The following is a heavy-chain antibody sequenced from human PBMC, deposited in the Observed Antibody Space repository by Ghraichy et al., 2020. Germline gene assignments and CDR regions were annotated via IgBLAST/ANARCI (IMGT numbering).Heavy chain of an antibody. CDR1: EFTFSKYG. CDR3: ARAGSGYGGHSYFYGMDV. Sequence: GGSLRLSCAASEFTFSKYGMNWVRQAPGKGLEWISYISSSSTSIYYADSVRGRFTMSRDNANNSLSLQMDSLRDEDTAVYHCARAGSGYGGHSYFYGMDVWGQSTTVTVSS. D-gene: IGHD5-12*01. CDR2: ISSSSTSI. V-gene: IGHV3-48*02. J-gene: IGHJ6*02.